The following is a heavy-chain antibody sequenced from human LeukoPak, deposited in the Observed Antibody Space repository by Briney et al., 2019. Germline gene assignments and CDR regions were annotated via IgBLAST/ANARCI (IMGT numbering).Heavy chain of an antibody. D-gene: IGHD6-19*01. CDR3: ARDISGSGWIYYYYYMDV. J-gene: IGHJ6*03. CDR1: GYTFTSYG. CDR2: ISAYNGNT. V-gene: IGHV1-18*01. Sequence: ASVKVSCKASGYTFTSYGISWVRQAPGQGLEWMGWISAYNGNTNYAQKLQGRVTMTTDTSTSTAYMELRSLRSDDTAVYYCARDISGSGWIYYYYYMDVWGKGTTVTVSS.